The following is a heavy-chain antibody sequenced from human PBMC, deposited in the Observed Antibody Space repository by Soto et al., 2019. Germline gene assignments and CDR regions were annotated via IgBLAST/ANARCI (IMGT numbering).Heavy chain of an antibody. Sequence: SGPTLVNPTQTLTLTGTFSGFSLTTSGMCVSWIRQPPGKALEWLALIDWADDKRYSPSLKSRLTITKDTSKNQVVLTLTNMDPVDTGTYYCARRWGFSSILDYWGQGALVTVSS. D-gene: IGHD2-21*01. J-gene: IGHJ4*02. CDR3: ARRWGFSSILDY. CDR1: GFSLTTSGMC. CDR2: IDWADDK. V-gene: IGHV2-5*08.